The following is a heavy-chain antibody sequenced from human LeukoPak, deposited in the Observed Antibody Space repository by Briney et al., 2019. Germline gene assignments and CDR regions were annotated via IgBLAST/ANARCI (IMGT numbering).Heavy chain of an antibody. D-gene: IGHD6-13*01. Sequence: SVKVSCKASGGTFTSYAISWVRQAPGQGLEWMGGIIPIFGTTNYAQKFQDRVTITADKSTSTAYMELSSLRSEDTAVYYCARVVGLTGYSSSWYSGYYYYMDVWGKGTTVTVSS. CDR2: IIPIFGTT. V-gene: IGHV1-69*06. CDR1: GGTFTSYA. J-gene: IGHJ6*03. CDR3: ARVVGLTGYSSSWYSGYYYYMDV.